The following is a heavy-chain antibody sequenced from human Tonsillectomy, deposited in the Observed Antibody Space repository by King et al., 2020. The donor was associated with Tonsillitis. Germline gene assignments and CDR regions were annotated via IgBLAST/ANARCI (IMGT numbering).Heavy chain of an antibody. V-gene: IGHV3-74*01. CDR1: EFTFSSYW. D-gene: IGHD4-11*01. Sequence: VQLVESGGGLVQPGGSLRLSFAASEFTFSSYWMHWVRQGPGKGLVWVSRINTDGTATSYADSVKGRFTISRDNAKNTLYLQMNSLRAEDTAVYYCTRDSYTNDVYYGMDVWGQGTTVTVFS. CDR2: INTDGTAT. J-gene: IGHJ6*02. CDR3: TRDSYTNDVYYGMDV.